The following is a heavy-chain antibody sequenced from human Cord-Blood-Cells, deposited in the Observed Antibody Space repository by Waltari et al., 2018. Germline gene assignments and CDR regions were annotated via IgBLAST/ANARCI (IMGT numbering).Heavy chain of an antibody. CDR2: IYHSGST. J-gene: IGHJ1*01. CDR3: ARSEGSSWYAEYFQH. V-gene: IGHV4-38-2*01. Sequence: QVQLQESGPGLVKPSENLPLTCPVSGYPISSGYYWGWIRQPPGKGLEWIGSIYHSGSTYYNPSLKSRVTISVDTSKNQFSLKLGSVTAADTAVYYCARSEGSSWYAEYFQHWGQGTLVTVSS. CDR1: GYPISSGYY. D-gene: IGHD6-13*01.